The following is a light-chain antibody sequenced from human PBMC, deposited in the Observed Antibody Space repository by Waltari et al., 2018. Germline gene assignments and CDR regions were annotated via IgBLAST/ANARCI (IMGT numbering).Light chain of an antibody. CDR2: GNN. J-gene: IGLJ3*02. CDR1: NSNIVSPPD. Sequence: QSVLTQPPSGSGAQGQRVTVSCTATNSNIVSPPDVNWYQQLPGTAPKLLIYGNNNRPSGVPDRFSGSKSGTSASLAITGLQAGDEADYYCQSYDSSLSARVFGGGTKLTVL. CDR3: QSYDSSLSARV. V-gene: IGLV1-40*01.